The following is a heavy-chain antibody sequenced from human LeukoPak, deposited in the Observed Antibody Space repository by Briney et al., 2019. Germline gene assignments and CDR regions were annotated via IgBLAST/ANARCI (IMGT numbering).Heavy chain of an antibody. Sequence: GGSLRLPCAASGFTLGSYWMHWVRQVPGKGLVWVSRINPDGGTTTYADSVKGRFTISRDNAKNTLYLQMNSLRAEDTAVYYCARVRVGAYDFEYWGQGTLVTVSS. V-gene: IGHV3-74*01. J-gene: IGHJ4*02. CDR1: GFTLGSYW. CDR3: ARVRVGAYDFEY. CDR2: INPDGGTT. D-gene: IGHD3-10*01.